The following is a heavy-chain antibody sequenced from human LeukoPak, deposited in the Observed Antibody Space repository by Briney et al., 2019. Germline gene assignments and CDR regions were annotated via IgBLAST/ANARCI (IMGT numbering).Heavy chain of an antibody. CDR2: IYYSGST. D-gene: IGHD3-10*01. V-gene: IGHV4-39*07. CDR3: ARGGSGVYYYYYYMDV. CDR1: GGSISSSSYY. J-gene: IGHJ6*03. Sequence: LETLSLTCTVSGGSISSSSYYWGWIRQPPGKGLEWIGSIYYSGSTYYNPSLKSRVTISVDTSKNQFSLKLSSVTAADTAVYYCARGGSGVYYYYYYMDVWGKGTTVTVSS.